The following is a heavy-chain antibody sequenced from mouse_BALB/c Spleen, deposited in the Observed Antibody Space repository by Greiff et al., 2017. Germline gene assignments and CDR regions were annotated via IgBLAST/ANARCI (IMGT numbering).Heavy chain of an antibody. D-gene: IGHD1-1*01. CDR1: GDSITSGY. V-gene: IGHV3-8*02. CDR2: ISYSGST. J-gene: IGHJ2*01. CDR3: ARSTYYYGSSLGYFDY. Sequence: EVKLVESGPSLVKPSQTLSLTCSVTGDSITSGYWNWIRKFPGNKLEYMGYISYSGSTYYNPSLKSRISITRDTSKNQYYLQLNSVTTEDTATYYCARSTYYYGSSLGYFDYWGQGTTLTVSS.